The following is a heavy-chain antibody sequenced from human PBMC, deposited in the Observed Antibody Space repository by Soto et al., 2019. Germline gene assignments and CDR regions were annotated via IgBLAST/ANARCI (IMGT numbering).Heavy chain of an antibody. CDR3: AKDWVGGSNKYYFEY. CDR1: GFTFRDYG. D-gene: IGHD1-26*01. CDR2: ISHHGLKE. V-gene: IGHV3-30*18. Sequence: PWGSLRLSCVASGFTFRDYGMHWVRQAPGKGLEWVAGISHHGLKEHYADSVKGRFTISRDNSKKTVYLQLNSLRGDDTAVYYCAKDWVGGSNKYYFEYWGQGTLVTVSS. J-gene: IGHJ4*02.